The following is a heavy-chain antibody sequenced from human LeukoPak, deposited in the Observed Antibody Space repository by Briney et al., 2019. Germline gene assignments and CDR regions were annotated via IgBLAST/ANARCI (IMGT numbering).Heavy chain of an antibody. CDR3: ARRTGQSGYCSGGSCPKEYNWFDP. D-gene: IGHD2-15*01. CDR2: VHNSGST. Sequence: SETLSLTCSVSDDSITMYYWTWIRQPPGKGLEWIGAVHNSGSTYYNPSLKSRVTISVDTSKSQFSLKLSSVTAADTAVYYCARRTGQSGYCSGGSCPKEYNWFDPWGQGTLVTVSS. V-gene: IGHV4-59*04. CDR1: DDSITMYY. J-gene: IGHJ5*02.